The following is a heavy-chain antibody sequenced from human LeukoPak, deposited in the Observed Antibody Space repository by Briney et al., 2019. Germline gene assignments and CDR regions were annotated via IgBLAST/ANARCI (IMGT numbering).Heavy chain of an antibody. V-gene: IGHV1-24*01. J-gene: IGHJ3*02. CDR3: ATPGMAVAAYPLHVAFDI. Sequence: ASVKVSCKVSGYTLTELSMHWVRQAPGKGLEWMGGFDPEDGETIYAQKFQGRVTMTEDTSTDTAYMELSSLRSEDTAVYYCATPGMAVAAYPLHVAFDIWGQGTMVTVSS. CDR1: GYTLTELS. CDR2: FDPEDGET. D-gene: IGHD6-19*01.